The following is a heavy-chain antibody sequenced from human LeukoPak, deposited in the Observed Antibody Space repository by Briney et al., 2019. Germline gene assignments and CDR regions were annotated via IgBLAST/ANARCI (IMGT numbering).Heavy chain of an antibody. CDR2: IFHSGSI. V-gene: IGHV4-38-2*02. D-gene: IGHD3-22*01. CDR1: GYSISSGFY. CDR3: ARMAVSYYYDSSTYSPVAFDV. J-gene: IGHJ3*01. Sequence: SETLSLTCNVSGYSISSGFYWGWIRQSPGEGLAWIATIFHSGSIFYNPSLKGRVSLSVDTSQNQFSLELNSVTAADTAVYYCARMAVSYYYDSSTYSPVAFDVWGQGTMVTVSS.